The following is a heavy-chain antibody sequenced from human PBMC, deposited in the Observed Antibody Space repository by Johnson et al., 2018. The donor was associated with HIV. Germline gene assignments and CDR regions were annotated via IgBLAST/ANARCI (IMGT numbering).Heavy chain of an antibody. CDR3: ARRRQGSASYSDPFDI. Sequence: VQLVESGGGLVQPGGSLRLSCAASRFTVSSNYMTWVRQAPGKGLEWVSVIGVAGDTYYAGSVRGRFTISRENAKNSFYLQMNDRRVGDTAVFYCARRRQGSASYSDPFDIWGQGTMVTVSS. D-gene: IGHD2-15*01. CDR1: RFTVSSNY. J-gene: IGHJ3*02. V-gene: IGHV3-13*01. CDR2: IGVAGDT.